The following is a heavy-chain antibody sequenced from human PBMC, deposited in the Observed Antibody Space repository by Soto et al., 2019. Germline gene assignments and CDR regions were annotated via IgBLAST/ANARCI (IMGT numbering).Heavy chain of an antibody. CDR3: ATGGGWLQNSNLRGLYFDY. D-gene: IGHD6-19*01. V-gene: IGHV4-59*01. CDR2: ISYTGSA. J-gene: IGHJ4*02. Sequence: LSLTCSVSGGSIRGSYCSWIRQPPEKGLEWIASISYTGSATHNPSLKSRVSVSVDTTENQCSLKLTSVTAADTATYYCATGGGWLQNSNLRGLYFDYWGQGALVTVSS. CDR1: GGSIRGSY.